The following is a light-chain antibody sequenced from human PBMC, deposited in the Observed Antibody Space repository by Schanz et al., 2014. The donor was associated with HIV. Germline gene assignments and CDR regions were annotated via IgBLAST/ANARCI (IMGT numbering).Light chain of an antibody. V-gene: IGLV2-14*03. J-gene: IGLJ2*01. CDR1: SSDVGGYNY. Sequence: QSALTQPASVSGSPGQSITISCTGTSSDVGGYNYVSWYQQHPGKAPKLMIYDVSNRPSGVSDRFSGSKSDNTASLTISGLQAEDEADYYCSSYAGSNNLVFGGGTKLTVL. CDR3: SSYAGSNNLV. CDR2: DVS.